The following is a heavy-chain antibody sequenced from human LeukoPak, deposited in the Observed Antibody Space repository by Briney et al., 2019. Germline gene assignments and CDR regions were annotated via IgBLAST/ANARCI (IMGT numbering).Heavy chain of an antibody. V-gene: IGHV3-23*01. CDR2: IFGSGGST. CDR3: AKTTTGYSSGRFPGWPVDY. Sequence: GGSLRLSCAASGFTFSSYAMCWVCQAPGKGLEWVSGIFGSGGSTHYADSVKGRFTISRDNSKNTVYLQMNSLRAEDTAVYYCAKTTTGYSSGRFPGWPVDYWGQGTLVTVSS. CDR1: GFTFSSYA. J-gene: IGHJ4*02. D-gene: IGHD6-19*01.